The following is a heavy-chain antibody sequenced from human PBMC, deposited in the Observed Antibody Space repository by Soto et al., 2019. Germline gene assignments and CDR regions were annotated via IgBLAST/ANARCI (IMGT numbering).Heavy chain of an antibody. CDR2: IYYSGST. D-gene: IGHD2-15*01. J-gene: IGHJ5*02. Sequence: WSWIRQHPGKGLEWIGYIYYSGSTYYNPSLKSRVTISVDTSKNQFSLKLSSVTAADTAVYYCASVVVVAATYVWFDPWGQGTLVTVSS. CDR3: ASVVVVAATYVWFDP. V-gene: IGHV4-31*02.